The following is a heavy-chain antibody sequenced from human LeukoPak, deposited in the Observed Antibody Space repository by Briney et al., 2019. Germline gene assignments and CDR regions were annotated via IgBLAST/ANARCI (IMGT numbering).Heavy chain of an antibody. J-gene: IGHJ5*02. V-gene: IGHV1-2*06. CDR1: GYTFTGYY. CDR2: IHPNNGGT. CDR3: ARALGWFDP. D-gene: IGHD7-27*01. Sequence: ASVKVSCKASGYTFTGYYTHWVRQAPGQGLEWMGRIHPNNGGTNYAQKFQGRVTMTRDTSISTAYMELSRLRSDDTAVYYCARALGWFDPWGQGTLVTVSS.